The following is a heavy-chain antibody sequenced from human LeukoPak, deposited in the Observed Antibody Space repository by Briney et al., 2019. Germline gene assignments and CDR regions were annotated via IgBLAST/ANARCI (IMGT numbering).Heavy chain of an antibody. CDR1: GGSVSSGSYY. J-gene: IGHJ4*02. V-gene: IGHV4-61*01. Sequence: SETLSLTCTVSGGSVSSGSYYWSWIRQPPGKGLEWIGYIYYSGSTNYNPSLKSRVTISVDTSKNQFSLKLSSVTAADTAVYYCARVAYYDFWSGSYYFDYWGQGTLVTASS. D-gene: IGHD3-3*01. CDR3: ARVAYYDFWSGSYYFDY. CDR2: IYYSGST.